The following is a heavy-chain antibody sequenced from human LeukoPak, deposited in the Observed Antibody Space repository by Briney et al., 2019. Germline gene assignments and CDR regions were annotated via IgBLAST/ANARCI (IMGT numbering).Heavy chain of an antibody. CDR1: GFTFSSNA. V-gene: IGHV3-23*01. CDR3: AKDHCSSTSCYDYYYYYGMDV. D-gene: IGHD2-2*01. CDR2: FSGSVGST. J-gene: IGHJ6*02. Sequence: GGSLNLSCAPSGFTFSSNAMSGARQPPGKGLEGSQAFSGSVGSTYYADSVKGRFTISRDNSKNTLYLQMNSLRAEDTAVYYCAKDHCSSTSCYDYYYYYGMDVWGQGTTVTVSS.